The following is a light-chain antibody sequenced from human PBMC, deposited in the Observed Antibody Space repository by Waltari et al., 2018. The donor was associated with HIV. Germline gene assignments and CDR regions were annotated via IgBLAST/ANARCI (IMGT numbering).Light chain of an antibody. J-gene: IGLJ2*01. V-gene: IGLV1-47*01. CDR2: RDN. CDR1: SSNIESNY. Sequence: SVLTQPPSASGTPGQTVTISCSGSSSNIESNYVYWYQQFPGRAPKLLIYRDNQRPSGVPDRFSGSKSGASASLAISGLRPEDEADYCCAAWDGGLRGRLVGGRTRLTV. CDR3: AAWDGGLRGRL.